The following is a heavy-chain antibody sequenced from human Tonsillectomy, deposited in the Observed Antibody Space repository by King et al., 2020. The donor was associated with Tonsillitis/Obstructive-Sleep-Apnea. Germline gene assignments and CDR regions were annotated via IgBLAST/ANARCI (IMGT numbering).Heavy chain of an antibody. CDR3: AGDSSSHYYDTSGYYTFAY. CDR1: GYTFTTYG. D-gene: IGHD3-22*01. CDR2: ISAYNGDT. Sequence: VQLVQSGAEVKKPGASVKVSCKASGYTFTTYGISWVRQAPGQGLEWMGWISAYNGDTNYAQKLQGRVTMTTDTSTSTAYMEVRSLRSDDTAVYYCAGDSSSHYYDTSGYYTFAYWGQGTLVTVSS. V-gene: IGHV1-18*01. J-gene: IGHJ4*02.